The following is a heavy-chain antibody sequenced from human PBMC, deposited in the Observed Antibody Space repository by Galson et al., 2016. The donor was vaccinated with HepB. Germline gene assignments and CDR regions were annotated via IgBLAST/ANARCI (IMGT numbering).Heavy chain of an antibody. V-gene: IGHV3-23*01. Sequence: SLRLSCAASGFTFGRYAMSWVRQAPGKGLEWVSAISGDGGSTYYAGSVQGRFTSSGDRSTNTMYLQMNSLRTDDMAVYYCARFTQEWLDRVYYFDYWGQGTLVTVSS. CDR2: ISGDGGST. D-gene: IGHD6-19*01. CDR1: GFTFGRYA. J-gene: IGHJ4*02. CDR3: ARFTQEWLDRVYYFDY.